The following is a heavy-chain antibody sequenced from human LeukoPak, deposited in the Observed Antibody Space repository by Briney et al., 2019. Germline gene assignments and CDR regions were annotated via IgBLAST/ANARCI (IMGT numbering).Heavy chain of an antibody. J-gene: IGHJ3*02. CDR2: ISGTGSAI. D-gene: IGHD7-27*01. V-gene: IGHV3-48*03. CDR3: AMEGELGNFDAFDI. CDR1: GXSFSSYE. Sequence: GGSLRLSCAASGXSFSSYEMNWVRQAPGKGREWVSYISGTGSAIYYADSVRGRFAISRDNTKNSLYLQMNSLRAEDTAVYYCAMEGELGNFDAFDIWGQGTMVTVSS.